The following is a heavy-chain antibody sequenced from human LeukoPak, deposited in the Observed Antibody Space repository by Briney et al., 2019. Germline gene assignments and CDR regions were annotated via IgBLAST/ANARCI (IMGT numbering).Heavy chain of an antibody. D-gene: IGHD1-26*01. Sequence: GGSLRLSCAASGFSFRSYNMHWVRQAPGKGLEWVSFISGSGDTTYYADSVKGRFTISRDSSKNTLYLQMNSLRAEDTAVYYRAKSRGESRGASNYWGQGTLVTVSS. V-gene: IGHV3-23*01. CDR1: GFSFRSYN. CDR3: AKSRGESRGASNY. J-gene: IGHJ4*02. CDR2: ISGSGDTT.